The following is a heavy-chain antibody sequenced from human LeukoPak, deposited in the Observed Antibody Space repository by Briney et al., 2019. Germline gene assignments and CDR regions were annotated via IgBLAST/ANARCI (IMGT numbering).Heavy chain of an antibody. D-gene: IGHD2-2*01. CDR3: ARGYCSSTSCRRGYNWFDP. J-gene: IGHJ5*02. CDR1: GGTFSSYA. V-gene: IGHV1-2*02. CDR2: INPNSGGT. Sequence: ASVKVSCKASGGTFSSYAISWVRQAPGQGLEWMGWINPNSGGTNYAQKFQGRVTMTRDTSISTAYMELSRLRSDDTAVYYCARGYCSSTSCRRGYNWFDPWGQGTLVTVSS.